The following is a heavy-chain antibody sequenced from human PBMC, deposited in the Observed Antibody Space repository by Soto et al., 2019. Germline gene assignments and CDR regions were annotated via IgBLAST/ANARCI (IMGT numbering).Heavy chain of an antibody. Sequence: SVKVSCKASGGTFSSYAISWVRQAPGQGLEWMGGIIPIFGTANYAQKFQGRVTITADESTSTAYMELSSLRSEDTAVYYCASGGYCISTSCYFYYYYGMDVWGQATTVTVSS. CDR2: IIPIFGTA. CDR1: GGTFSSYA. CDR3: ASGGYCISTSCYFYYYYGMDV. J-gene: IGHJ6*02. D-gene: IGHD2-2*01. V-gene: IGHV1-69*13.